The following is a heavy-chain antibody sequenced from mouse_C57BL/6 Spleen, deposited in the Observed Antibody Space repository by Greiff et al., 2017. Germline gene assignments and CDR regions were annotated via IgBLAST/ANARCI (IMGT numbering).Heavy chain of an antibody. CDR3: ASTAYYDYEDYYAMDY. V-gene: IGHV5-6*01. D-gene: IGHD2-4*01. CDR2: ISSGGSYT. Sequence: VQLKESGGDLVKPGGSLKLSCAASGFTFSSYGMSWVRQTPDKRLEWVATISSGGSYTYYPDSVKGRFTISRDNAKNTLYLQMSSLKSEDTAMYYCASTAYYDYEDYYAMDYWGQGTSVTVSS. J-gene: IGHJ4*01. CDR1: GFTFSSYG.